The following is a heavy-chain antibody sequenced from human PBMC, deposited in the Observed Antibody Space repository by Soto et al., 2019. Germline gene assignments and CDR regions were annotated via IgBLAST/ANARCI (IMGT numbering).Heavy chain of an antibody. CDR2: INPNSGGT. V-gene: IGHV1-2*04. CDR3: ARGVATIQPNFDY. Sequence: ASVKVSCKASGYTFTGYYMHWVRQPPGQGLEWMRWINPNSGGTNYAQKFQGWVTMTRDTSISTGYMELSRLRSGDTGVYYCARGVATIQPNFDYWGQGTLVTVSS. D-gene: IGHD5-12*01. J-gene: IGHJ4*02. CDR1: GYTFTGYY.